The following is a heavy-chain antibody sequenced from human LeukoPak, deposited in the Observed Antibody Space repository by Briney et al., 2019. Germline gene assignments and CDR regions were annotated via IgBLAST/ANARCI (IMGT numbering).Heavy chain of an antibody. D-gene: IGHD6-13*01. Sequence: ASVKVSCTASGYTFTSYYMHWVRQAPGQGLEWMGIINPSGGSTSYAQKFQGRVTMTRDMYTSTVYMELSSLRSEDTAVYYCARTHSSSWYFDAFDIWGQGTMVTVSS. CDR1: GYTFTSYY. J-gene: IGHJ3*02. V-gene: IGHV1-46*01. CDR2: INPSGGST. CDR3: ARTHSSSWYFDAFDI.